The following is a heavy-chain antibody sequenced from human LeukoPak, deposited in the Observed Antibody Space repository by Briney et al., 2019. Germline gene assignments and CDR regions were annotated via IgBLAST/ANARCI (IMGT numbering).Heavy chain of an antibody. V-gene: IGHV4-39*07. Sequence: SETLSLTCTVSGGSISSSSYYWGWIRQPPGKGLEWIGSIYYSGSTYYNPSLKSRVTISVDRSKNQFSLKLSSVTAADTAVYYCARSYSSSWHYYFDYWGQGTLVTVSS. D-gene: IGHD6-13*01. J-gene: IGHJ4*02. CDR3: ARSYSSSWHYYFDY. CDR1: GGSISSSSYY. CDR2: IYYSGST.